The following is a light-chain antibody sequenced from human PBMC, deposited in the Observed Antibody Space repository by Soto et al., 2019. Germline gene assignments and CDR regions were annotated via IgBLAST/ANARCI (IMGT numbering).Light chain of an antibody. Sequence: EIVLTQSPGTLSLSPGERASLSCRASQSITSGNLAWYQQKPGQTPRLLFNAASTRATGTPERFSGSGSGTDFTLIISRLEPEDFAVYYCQQYGTSPPTVGGGTKVEI. V-gene: IGKV3-20*01. CDR3: QQYGTSPPT. CDR1: QSITSGN. J-gene: IGKJ4*01. CDR2: AAS.